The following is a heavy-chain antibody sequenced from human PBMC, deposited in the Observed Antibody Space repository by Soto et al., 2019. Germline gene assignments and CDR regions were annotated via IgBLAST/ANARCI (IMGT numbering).Heavy chain of an antibody. CDR3: TRGSEVARQELDY. CDR2: ISADGSDK. J-gene: IGHJ4*02. CDR1: GFTFSNFV. V-gene: IGHV3-30*03. Sequence: QVQLVVSGGVVVQPGKSLRLSCAASGFTFSNFVMHGGRQARGKGLEWVAAISADGSDKYFSESVKGRFTISRDNSKNKLFLKMTSMSVEDTAVYYCTRGSEVARQELDYWGQGTLVTVSS. D-gene: IGHD6-19*01.